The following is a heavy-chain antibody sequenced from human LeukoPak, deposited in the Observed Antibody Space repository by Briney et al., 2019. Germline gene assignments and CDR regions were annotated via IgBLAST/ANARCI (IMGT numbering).Heavy chain of an antibody. V-gene: IGHV4-30-4*07. CDR3: ARKPTVGANRWLDY. J-gene: IGHJ4*02. Sequence: SESLSLTCAVSGGSISSGGYSWSWIRQPPGKGLEWIGYIYYSGSTYYNPSLKSRSTISVDTSKNQFSLKLTSVTAADTAVYYCARKPTVGANRWLDYWGQGTLVTVSS. D-gene: IGHD1-26*01. CDR2: IYYSGST. CDR1: GGSISSGGYS.